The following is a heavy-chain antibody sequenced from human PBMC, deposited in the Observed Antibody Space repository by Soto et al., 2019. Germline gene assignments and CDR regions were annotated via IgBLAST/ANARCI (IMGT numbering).Heavy chain of an antibody. CDR1: GYTFTSYG. V-gene: IGHV1-18*01. CDR2: ISAYNGNT. D-gene: IGHD2-2*01. CDR3: ARDQALYCSSTSCSFDP. Sequence: SVKVSCKASGYTFTSYGISWVRQAPGQGLEWMGWISAYNGNTNYAQKLQGRVTMTTDTSTSTAYMELRSLRSDDTAVYYCARDQALYCSSTSCSFDPWGQGTLVTVSS. J-gene: IGHJ5*02.